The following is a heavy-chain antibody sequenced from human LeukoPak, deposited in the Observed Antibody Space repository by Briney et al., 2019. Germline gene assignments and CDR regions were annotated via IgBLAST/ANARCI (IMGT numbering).Heavy chain of an antibody. D-gene: IGHD6-19*01. J-gene: IGHJ4*02. CDR2: IIPIFGTA. Sequence: GASVKVSCKASGGTFSSYAISWVRQAPGQGLEWMGGIIPIFGTANYAQKFQGRVTITADESTSTAYMELSSLRSEDTAVYYCARDVEVAGLRGFDYWGQGTLVTVSS. V-gene: IGHV1-69*13. CDR3: ARDVEVAGLRGFDY. CDR1: GGTFSSYA.